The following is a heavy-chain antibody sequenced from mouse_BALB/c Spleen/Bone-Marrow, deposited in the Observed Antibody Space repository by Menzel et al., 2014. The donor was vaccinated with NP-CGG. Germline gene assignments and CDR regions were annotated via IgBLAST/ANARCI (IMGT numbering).Heavy chain of an antibody. J-gene: IGHJ2*01. V-gene: IGHV1-31*01. CDR1: GYSFTGYY. CDR2: INPYNGAT. CDR3: ARYHYYGSSFFDY. D-gene: IGHD1-1*01. Sequence: EVQLQQSGPELVKPGASVKISCKASGYSFTGYYMHWVKQSHVKSLEWIGRINPYNGATSYNQNFKDKASLTVDKSSSTAYMELHSLTSEDSAVYYCARYHYYGSSFFDYWGQGTTLTVSS.